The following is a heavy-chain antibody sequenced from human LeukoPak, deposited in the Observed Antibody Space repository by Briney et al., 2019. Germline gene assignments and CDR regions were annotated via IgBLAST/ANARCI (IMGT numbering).Heavy chain of an antibody. CDR1: GFTFSSDG. CDR2: ISSSKSYI. Sequence: PGGSLRLSCAASGFTFSSDGMSWVRQAPGKGLEWVSSISSSKSYIFYADSVKGRFTISRDNAKNSLYLEMTSLRAEDTAVYYCASGSPAGDYWGQGTLVTVSS. J-gene: IGHJ4*02. CDR3: ASGSPAGDY. D-gene: IGHD1-26*01. V-gene: IGHV3-21*01.